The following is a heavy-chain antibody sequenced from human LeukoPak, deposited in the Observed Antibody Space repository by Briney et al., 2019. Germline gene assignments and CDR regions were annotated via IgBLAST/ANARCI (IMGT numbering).Heavy chain of an antibody. CDR1: GFTFSSYA. D-gene: IGHD3-10*01. CDR2: ISYDGSNK. V-gene: IGHV3-30-3*01. J-gene: IGHJ4*02. Sequence: GGSLRLSCAASGFTFSSYAMHWVRQAPGKGLEWVAVISYDGSNKYYADSVRGRFTISRDNSKNTLYLQMNSLRAEDTAVYHCARALWFGEPAPPLWGQGTLVTVSS. CDR3: ARALWFGEPAPPL.